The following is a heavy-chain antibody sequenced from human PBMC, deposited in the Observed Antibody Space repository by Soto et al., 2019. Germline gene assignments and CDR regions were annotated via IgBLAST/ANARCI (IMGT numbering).Heavy chain of an antibody. V-gene: IGHV5-51*01. D-gene: IGHD1-1*01. Sequence: GGSLKISCQAFGYNFSNYWIGWVRQMPGKGLEWMGIIYPGDSDTRYSPSFQGQVTISADKSISTAYLQWSSLKASDTAMYYCARGRTGTPYNWFDPWGQGTLVTVSS. CDR2: IYPGDSDT. CDR1: GYNFSNYW. J-gene: IGHJ5*02. CDR3: ARGRTGTPYNWFDP.